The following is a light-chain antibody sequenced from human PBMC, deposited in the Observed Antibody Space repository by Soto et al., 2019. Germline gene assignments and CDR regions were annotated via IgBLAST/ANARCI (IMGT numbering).Light chain of an antibody. CDR1: QSIRST. CDR2: DAS. CDR3: QQYNNWPRT. Sequence: ETVMTQSPATLSVSPVERATLSCRASQSIRSTLAWFQQKPGQAPRLPIYDASKRATGIPARFSGSGSGTEFTLTISSLQSEDFAVYYCQQYNNWPRTFGQGTKVDIK. J-gene: IGKJ1*01. V-gene: IGKV3-15*01.